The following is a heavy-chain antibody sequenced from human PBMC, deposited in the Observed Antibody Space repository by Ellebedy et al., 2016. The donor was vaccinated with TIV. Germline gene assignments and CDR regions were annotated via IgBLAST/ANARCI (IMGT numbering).Heavy chain of an antibody. V-gene: IGHV4-31*01. J-gene: IGHJ5*02. CDR3: ARSIAAAGTFRFDP. Sequence: MPSETLSLTCTVSGGSISTGGYYQSWIRQHPGKGLEWIGYIFHSESTYYNPSLKSLVSISVDTSKNQFSLKLRSVTAADTAVYYCARSIAAAGTFRFDPWGQGTLVTVSS. D-gene: IGHD6-13*01. CDR2: IFHSEST. CDR1: GGSISTGGYY.